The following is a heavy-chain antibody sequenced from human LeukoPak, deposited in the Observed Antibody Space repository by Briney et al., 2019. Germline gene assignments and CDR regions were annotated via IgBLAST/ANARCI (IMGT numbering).Heavy chain of an antibody. CDR2: ITGSGGST. CDR3: ARGVTARHYYYYYYMDV. J-gene: IGHJ6*03. Sequence: GGSLRLSCAASGFTFSSYAMSWVRQAPGKGLEWVSAITGSGGSTYYADSVKGRFTISRDNSKNTLHLQMNSLRAEDTAVYYCARGVTARHYYYYYYMDVWGKGTTVTISS. D-gene: IGHD2-21*02. CDR1: GFTFSSYA. V-gene: IGHV3-23*01.